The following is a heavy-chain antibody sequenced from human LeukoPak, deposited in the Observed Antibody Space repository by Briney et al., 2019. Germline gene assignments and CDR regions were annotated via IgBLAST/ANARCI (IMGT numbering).Heavy chain of an antibody. CDR2: MNPNSGNT. CDR1: GYTFTSYD. V-gene: IGHV1-8*01. Sequence: ASVKVSCKASGYTFTSYDINWVRQATGQGLEWMGWMNPNSGNTGYAQKFQGRVTMTRNTSISTAYMELSSVTVADTAVYYCARGVVTAHQTLDSWGRGTLVTVSS. J-gene: IGHJ4*02. CDR3: ARGVVTAHQTLDS. D-gene: IGHD2-21*02.